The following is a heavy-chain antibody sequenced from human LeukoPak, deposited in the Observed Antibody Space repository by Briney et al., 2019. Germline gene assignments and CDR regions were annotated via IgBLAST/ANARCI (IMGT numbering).Heavy chain of an antibody. CDR3: ARHGDYGGLRD. V-gene: IGHV4-4*02. CDR1: GGSISSSNW. J-gene: IGHJ4*02. Sequence: SETLSLTCGVSGGSISSSNWWSWVRPPPGKGLEWIGEIHPSGEINYNPSLKSRVTISLDKSKNQFSLKLSSVTAADTAVYYCARHGDYGGLRDWGQGTLVTVSS. CDR2: IHPSGEI. D-gene: IGHD4-17*01.